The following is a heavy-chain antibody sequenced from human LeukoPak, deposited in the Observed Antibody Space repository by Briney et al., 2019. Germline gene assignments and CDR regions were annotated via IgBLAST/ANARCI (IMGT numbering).Heavy chain of an antibody. Sequence: ASVKVSCKASGYTFTGYYMHWVRQAPGQGLEWMGRINPNSGGTNYAQKFQGRVTMTTDTSTSTAYMELRSLRSDGTAVYYCARDQHEIVVVPAAVDFDYWGQGTLVTVSS. CDR1: GYTFTGYY. V-gene: IGHV1-2*06. D-gene: IGHD2-2*01. J-gene: IGHJ4*02. CDR2: INPNSGGT. CDR3: ARDQHEIVVVPAAVDFDY.